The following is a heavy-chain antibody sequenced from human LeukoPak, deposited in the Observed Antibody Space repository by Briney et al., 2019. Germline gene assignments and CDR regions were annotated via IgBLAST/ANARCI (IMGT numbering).Heavy chain of an antibody. J-gene: IGHJ3*02. Sequence: SVKVCCKASGATFSSYAISWVRQAPGQGLEWMGGIIPIFGTANYAQKFQGRVTITADESTSTAYMELSSLRSEDTAVYYCAREKLPDAFDIWGQGTMVTVSS. CDR1: GATFSSYA. D-gene: IGHD4-23*01. CDR2: IIPIFGTA. V-gene: IGHV1-69*13. CDR3: AREKLPDAFDI.